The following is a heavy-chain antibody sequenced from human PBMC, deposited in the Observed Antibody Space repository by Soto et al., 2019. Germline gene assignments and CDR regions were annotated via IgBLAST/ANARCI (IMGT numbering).Heavy chain of an antibody. CDR3: ASTWSGYYYFDS. V-gene: IGHV3-30*03. Sequence: GGSLRLSCAASGFTFSNYGMHWVRQAPGKGLEWVAVISYDGNNRYYGDSVKGRFTISRDNSKNTVYLRMNSLRVEDTAVYYCASTWSGYYYFDSWGQGTLVTVSS. J-gene: IGHJ4*02. D-gene: IGHD3-3*01. CDR1: GFTFSNYG. CDR2: ISYDGNNR.